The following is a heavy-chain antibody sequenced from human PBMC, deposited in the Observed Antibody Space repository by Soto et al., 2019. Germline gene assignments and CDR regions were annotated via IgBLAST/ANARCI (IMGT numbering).Heavy chain of an antibody. V-gene: IGHV3-30*18. CDR1: GFTFISYG. CDR2: ISYDGNNK. J-gene: IGHJ4*02. Sequence: QVQLVESGGGVVQPGRSLRLSCAASGFTFISYGMHWVRQAPGKGLEWVAVISYDGNNKYYADSVKGRFTISRDNFKNALYLQMDSLRAEDTAMYYCAKDHLETTVTTPSYCGQGTLVTVSS. CDR3: AKDHLETTVTTPSY. D-gene: IGHD4-17*01.